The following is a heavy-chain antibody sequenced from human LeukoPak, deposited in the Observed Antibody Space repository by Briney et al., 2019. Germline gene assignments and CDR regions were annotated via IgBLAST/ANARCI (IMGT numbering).Heavy chain of an antibody. CDR1: GGSISSSSYY. CDR2: IYYSGST. Sequence: SETLSLTCTVSGGSISSSSYYWGWIRQPPGKGLEWIGSIYYSGSTYYNPSLKSRVTISVDTSKNQFSLKLSSVTAADTAVYYCARDSLGAGTVGATSGYWGQGTLVTVSS. CDR3: ARDSLGAGTVGATSGY. D-gene: IGHD1-26*01. V-gene: IGHV4-39*02. J-gene: IGHJ4*02.